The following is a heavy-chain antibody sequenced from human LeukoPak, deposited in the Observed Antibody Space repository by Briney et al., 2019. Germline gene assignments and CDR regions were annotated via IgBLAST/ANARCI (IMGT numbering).Heavy chain of an antibody. J-gene: IGHJ4*02. Sequence: SETLSLTCTVSGGSISSYYWSWIRQPPGKGLEWIGYIYYSGSTNYNPSLKSRVTISVDTSKNQFSLKLSSVTAADTAVYSCAASIDYGDYVFDYWGQGTLVTVSS. CDR2: IYYSGST. D-gene: IGHD4-17*01. V-gene: IGHV4-59*01. CDR1: GGSISSYY. CDR3: AASIDYGDYVFDY.